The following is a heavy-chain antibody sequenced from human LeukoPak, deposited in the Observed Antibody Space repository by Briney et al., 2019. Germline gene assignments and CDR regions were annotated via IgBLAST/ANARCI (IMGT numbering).Heavy chain of an antibody. CDR1: GGSISSSSSHY. J-gene: IGHJ4*02. D-gene: IGHD6-13*01. V-gene: IGHV4-39*01. CDR2: MSNSGST. CDR3: ARRSQTAAGRGIDY. Sequence: SETLSLTCTVSGGSISSSSSHYSAWIRQPPGKGLEWIGTMSNSGSTYYNPSLKSRVTISGDTSKNQFSLKLSSMTAADTAVFYCARRSQTAAGRGIDYWGQGTLVTVSS.